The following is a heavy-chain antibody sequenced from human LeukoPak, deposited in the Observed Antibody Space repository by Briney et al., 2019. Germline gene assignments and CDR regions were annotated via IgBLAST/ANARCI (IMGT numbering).Heavy chain of an antibody. CDR3: ARKFDA. J-gene: IGHJ5*02. Sequence: PSETLSLTCTVSSGSISSYYWSWIRQPPGKGLEWIGYIYYSGSTNYNPSLKSRVSISLDTSNNHLSLKLTSVTAADTAVYYCARKFDAWGQGILVTVSS. CDR1: SGSISSYY. CDR2: IYYSGST. V-gene: IGHV4-59*01.